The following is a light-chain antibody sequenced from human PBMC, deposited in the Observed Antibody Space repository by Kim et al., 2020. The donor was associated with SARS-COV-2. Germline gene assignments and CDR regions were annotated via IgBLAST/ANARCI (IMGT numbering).Light chain of an antibody. CDR3: QQYTTLPRT. J-gene: IGKJ1*01. V-gene: IGKV3-20*01. Sequence: ENVLTQSPGTLSLSPGERATLSCRASQSVSSNFLAWYQQKAGQAPRLVIYSASSRASGIPDRFSGSGSGTDFTLTISTLEPEDFAVYYCQQYTTLPRTFGQGTKLDIK. CDR1: QSVSSNF. CDR2: SAS.